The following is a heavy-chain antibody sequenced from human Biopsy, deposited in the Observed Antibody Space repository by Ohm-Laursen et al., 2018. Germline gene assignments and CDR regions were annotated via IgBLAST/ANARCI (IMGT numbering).Heavy chain of an antibody. Sequence: SLRLSCAASGFIFSDYGMHWVRQAPGKGLEWVSGISGSSNNIIYADSVRGRLTISRDNAKSPLYLEMNSLRSEDTAFYYCTKRRTAVRPFDSWGHGTLVTVSS. D-gene: IGHD6-25*01. J-gene: IGHJ4*01. V-gene: IGHV3-9*01. CDR3: TKRRTAVRPFDS. CDR1: GFIFSDYG. CDR2: ISGSSNNI.